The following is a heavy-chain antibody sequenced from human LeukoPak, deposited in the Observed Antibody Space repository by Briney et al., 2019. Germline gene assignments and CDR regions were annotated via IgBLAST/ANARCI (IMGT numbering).Heavy chain of an antibody. Sequence: SETLSLTCAVSGYSISSDYYWGWIRQPPGKGLEWIGSIYHSGSTYYNPFLKSRVTISVDTSKNQFSLKLSSVTAADTAVYYCARDRALFIPLDVWGKGTTVTVSS. CDR2: IYHSGST. CDR1: GYSISSDYY. V-gene: IGHV4-38-2*02. CDR3: ARDRALFIPLDV. J-gene: IGHJ6*04. D-gene: IGHD2-21*01.